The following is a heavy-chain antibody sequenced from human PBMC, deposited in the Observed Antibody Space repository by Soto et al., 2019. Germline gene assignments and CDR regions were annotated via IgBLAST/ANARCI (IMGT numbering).Heavy chain of an antibody. J-gene: IGHJ6*02. CDR1: GFTFSSYG. CDR2: IPHDGTNK. V-gene: IGHV3-30*02. Sequence: VGSLRLSCAASGFTFSSYGMHWVRQATGKGLEWVAVIPHDGTNKYYGDSVKGRFTISRDDSKNTLYLQINSLRAEDTAVYYCAKNKFCSSTSCHYYGMDVWGQGTTVTVSS. CDR3: AKNKFCSSTSCHYYGMDV. D-gene: IGHD2-2*01.